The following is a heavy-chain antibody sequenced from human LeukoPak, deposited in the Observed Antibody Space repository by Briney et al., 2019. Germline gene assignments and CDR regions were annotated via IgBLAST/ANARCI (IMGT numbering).Heavy chain of an antibody. CDR2: ISVYNGNT. Sequence: GASVKVSCKASGYTFTSYGMSWVRQAPGQGLEWMGWISVYNGNTNYAQKFQGRVTMTTDTSTSTAYMELRSLRSDDTAVYYCARDHRVWVRGVRRNWFDPWGQGTLVTVSS. V-gene: IGHV1-18*01. CDR1: GYTFTSYG. D-gene: IGHD3-10*01. J-gene: IGHJ5*02. CDR3: ARDHRVWVRGVRRNWFDP.